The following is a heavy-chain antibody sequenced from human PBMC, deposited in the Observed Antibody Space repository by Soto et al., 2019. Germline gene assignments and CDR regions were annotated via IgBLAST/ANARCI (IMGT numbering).Heavy chain of an antibody. Sequence: SVKVSCKASGGTFSSLAISWVRQAPGQGLEWMGGLVPVFGTANYAQKFQGRVTITADTSTSTSYMELGSLRSEDTAVYYCARMYSSGSGWFHPWGQGTLVTVSS. J-gene: IGHJ5*02. CDR2: LVPVFGTA. CDR1: GGTFSSLA. D-gene: IGHD6-19*01. CDR3: ARMYSSGSGWFHP. V-gene: IGHV1-69*06.